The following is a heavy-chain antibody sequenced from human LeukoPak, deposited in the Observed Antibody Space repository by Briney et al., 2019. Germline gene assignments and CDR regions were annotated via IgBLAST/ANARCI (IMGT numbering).Heavy chain of an antibody. Sequence: SETLSFTCSGSGVSISSSNYYWGWIRQPPGKGLEWIGTIYYGGSTYYNPSLKSRVTISVDTSKNQFSLKLSTVTAADTAVYFCAGVRGMLSRKWFATRGHRTLVTVSS. CDR1: GVSISSSNYY. CDR2: IYYGGST. CDR3: AGVRGMLSRKWFAT. D-gene: IGHD3-10*01. J-gene: IGHJ5*01. V-gene: IGHV4-39*01.